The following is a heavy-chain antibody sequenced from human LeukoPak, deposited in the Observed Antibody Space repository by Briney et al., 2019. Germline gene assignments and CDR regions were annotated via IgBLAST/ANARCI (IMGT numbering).Heavy chain of an antibody. CDR3: ARDLVWNVRGGPFDY. CDR1: GGTFNSYA. Sequence: GASVKVSCKASGGTFNSYAISWVRQAPGQGLEWMGGIIPIFGTANYAQKVQGRVTITTDESTTTAYMELSSLRSGDTAVYYCARDLVWNVRGGPFDYWGQGTLVTVSS. J-gene: IGHJ4*02. D-gene: IGHD1-1*01. CDR2: IIPIFGTA. V-gene: IGHV1-69*05.